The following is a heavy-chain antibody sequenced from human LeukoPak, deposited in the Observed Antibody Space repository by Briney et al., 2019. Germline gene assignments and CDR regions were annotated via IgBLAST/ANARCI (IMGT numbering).Heavy chain of an antibody. V-gene: IGHV4-38-2*02. CDR1: GYSISSGYY. J-gene: IGHJ1*01. CDR2: IYHSGST. CDR3: ARAQDYYDIKACFQH. Sequence: SETLSLTCTVSGYSISSGYYWGWIRQPPGKGLEWIGIIYHSGSTYYNPSLKSRVTISVDTSKNQFSLKLSSVTAADTAVYYCARAQDYYDIKACFQHWGQGTLVTVPS. D-gene: IGHD3-22*01.